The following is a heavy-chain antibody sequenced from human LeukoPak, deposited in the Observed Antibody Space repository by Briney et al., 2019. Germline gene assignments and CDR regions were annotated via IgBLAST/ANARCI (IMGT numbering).Heavy chain of an antibody. V-gene: IGHV3-7*01. CDR1: GFSVRGYW. CDR3: AREWQGGIAAAGTRIEGDY. J-gene: IGHJ4*02. Sequence: GGSLRLSCAVSGFSVRGYWMTWVRQAPGKGLEWVANIKQDGSEKNYVDSVKGRFTISRDNAENSLFLQMNSLRVEDTAVYYCAREWQGGIAAAGTRIEGDYWGQGTLVAVSS. D-gene: IGHD6-13*01. CDR2: IKQDGSEK.